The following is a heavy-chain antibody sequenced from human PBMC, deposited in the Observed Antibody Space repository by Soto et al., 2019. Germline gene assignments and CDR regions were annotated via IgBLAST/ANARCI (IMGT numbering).Heavy chain of an antibody. CDR3: ARDWTGNTCPCLDV. J-gene: IGHJ6*02. Sequence: EVQLWESGGGLVQPGGSLRLSCAASGFTFSNYALTWVRQSPGKGLEWVSTSGGGVGTTYYADSLKARFTISRDNSKNTLSLQMSSLRVEDTAIYYCARDWTGNTCPCLDVWGQGTTVSVSS. V-gene: IGHV3-23*01. CDR2: SGGGVGTT. CDR1: GFTFSNYA. D-gene: IGHD2-8*02.